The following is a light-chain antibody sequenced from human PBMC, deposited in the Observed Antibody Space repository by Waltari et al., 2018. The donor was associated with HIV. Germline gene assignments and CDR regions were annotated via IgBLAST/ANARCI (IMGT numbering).Light chain of an antibody. CDR1: QSVSANY. CDR2: GAS. Sequence: ETVLTQSPGTLSLSPGEGATLSCRASQSVSANYLAWYQQKPGQAPRLLIYGASTRATGIPDRFRGRGSGSDFTLTISRLEPEDFAVYYCQQYGSSPRTFGQGTKVEIK. V-gene: IGKV3-20*01. CDR3: QQYGSSPRT. J-gene: IGKJ1*01.